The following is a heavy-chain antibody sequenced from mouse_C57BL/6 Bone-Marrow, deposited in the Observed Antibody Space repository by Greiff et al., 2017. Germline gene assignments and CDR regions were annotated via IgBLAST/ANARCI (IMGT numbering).Heavy chain of an antibody. Sequence: VQLQQSGAELVRPGTSVKMSCKASGYTFTNYWIGWAKQRPGHGLEWIGDIYPGGGYTNYNEKFKGKATLTADKSSSTADMQFSSLTSEDSAIYYCARAGYYGSSYGYFDVWGTGTTVTVSS. V-gene: IGHV1-63*01. CDR1: GYTFTNYW. J-gene: IGHJ1*03. D-gene: IGHD1-1*01. CDR3: ARAGYYGSSYGYFDV. CDR2: IYPGGGYT.